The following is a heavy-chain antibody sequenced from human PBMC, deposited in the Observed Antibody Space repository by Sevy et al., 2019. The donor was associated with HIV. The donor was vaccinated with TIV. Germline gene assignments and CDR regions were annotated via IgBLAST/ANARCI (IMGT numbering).Heavy chain of an antibody. CDR2: ISSTSSTI. J-gene: IGHJ4*02. V-gene: IGHV3-48*02. D-gene: IGHD1-1*01. Sequence: GGSLRLSCAASGFTFSSYSMNWVRQAPGKGLEWVSYISSTSSTIYYADSVKGRFTISRDNAKNSLYLQMNSLRDEDTAVYYCAREGSRMQLNYVDYWDQGTLVTVSS. CDR3: AREGSRMQLNYVDY. CDR1: GFTFSSYS.